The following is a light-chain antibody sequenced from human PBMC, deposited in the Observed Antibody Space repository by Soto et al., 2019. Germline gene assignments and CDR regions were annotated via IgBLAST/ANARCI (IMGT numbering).Light chain of an antibody. CDR2: NDN. Sequence: QCVLAQPPSASGTPGQRVTISCSGSTSNIGSNLASWYQQLPGSAPKLLIYNDNERPSGVPDRFSGSKSGTSASLGISGLRSEDEAHYFCAVWDDSLSGVVFGGGTKLTVL. CDR1: TSNIGSNL. CDR3: AVWDDSLSGVV. J-gene: IGLJ2*01. V-gene: IGLV1-47*02.